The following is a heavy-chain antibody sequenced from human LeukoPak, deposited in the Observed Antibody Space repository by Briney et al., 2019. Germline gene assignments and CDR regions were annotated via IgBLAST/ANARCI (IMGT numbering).Heavy chain of an antibody. V-gene: IGHV4-34*01. CDR3: ARAGIAAAGTIRGVKYFQH. Sequence: KASETLSLTCAVYGGSFSGYYWSWIRQPPGKGLEWIGEINHSGSTNYNPSLKSRVTISVDTSKNQFSLQLSSVTAADTAVYYCARAGIAAAGTIRGVKYFQHWGQGTLVTVSS. J-gene: IGHJ1*01. CDR1: GGSFSGYY. CDR2: INHSGST. D-gene: IGHD6-13*01.